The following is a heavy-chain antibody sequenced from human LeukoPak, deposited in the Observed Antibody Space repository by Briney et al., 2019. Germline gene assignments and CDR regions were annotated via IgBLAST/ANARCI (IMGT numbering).Heavy chain of an antibody. Sequence: GGSLRLSCAASGFTFSSYSMNWVRQAPGKGLEWLSSLSSSSSYIYYADSVKGRFTISRDNAKNSLYLQMNSLRAEDTAVYYCARDRDTAMVTSGFSDYWGQGTLVTVSS. D-gene: IGHD5-18*01. J-gene: IGHJ4*02. V-gene: IGHV3-21*01. CDR2: LSSSSSYI. CDR3: ARDRDTAMVTSGFSDY. CDR1: GFTFSSYS.